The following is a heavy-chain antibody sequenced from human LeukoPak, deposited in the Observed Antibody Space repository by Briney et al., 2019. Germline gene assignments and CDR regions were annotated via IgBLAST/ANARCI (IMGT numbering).Heavy chain of an antibody. CDR2: IYTSGST. Sequence: SQTLSLXCTVSGGSISSGSYYWSWIRQPAGKGLEWIGRIYTSGSTNYNPSLKSRVTISVDTSKNQFSLKLSSVTAADTAVYYCARGIVLMVYAEYYFDYWGQGTLVTVSS. CDR1: GGSISSGSYY. J-gene: IGHJ4*02. D-gene: IGHD2-8*01. V-gene: IGHV4-61*02. CDR3: ARGIVLMVYAEYYFDY.